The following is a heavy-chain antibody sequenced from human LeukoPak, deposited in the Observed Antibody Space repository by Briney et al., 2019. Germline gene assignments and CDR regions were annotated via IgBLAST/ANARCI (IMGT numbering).Heavy chain of an antibody. CDR1: GGSISSGYY. J-gene: IGHJ4*02. CDR3: ARVGGSGSYYLKT. V-gene: IGHV4-38-2*02. Sequence: PSETLSLTCTVSGGSISSGYYWGWIRQPPGKGLEWIGSIYHSGSTYYNPSLKSRVTISVDTSRNQFSLKLSSVTAADTAVYYCARVGGSGSYYLKTWGQGTLVTVSS. D-gene: IGHD3-10*01. CDR2: IYHSGST.